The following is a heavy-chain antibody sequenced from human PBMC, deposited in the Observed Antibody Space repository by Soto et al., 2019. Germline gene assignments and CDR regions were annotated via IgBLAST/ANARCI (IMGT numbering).Heavy chain of an antibody. Sequence: SETLSLTCTVSSGPFGTSNWWSWVRQPPGKGLEWIGEIFHSGSTNYNPSLKRRVTISVDKSKNQFSLELRSVTAADTAVYYCARAMAREVNFDYWGQGTLVTVSS. D-gene: IGHD3-10*01. CDR3: ARAMAREVNFDY. V-gene: IGHV4-4*02. J-gene: IGHJ4*02. CDR1: SGPFGTSNW. CDR2: IFHSGST.